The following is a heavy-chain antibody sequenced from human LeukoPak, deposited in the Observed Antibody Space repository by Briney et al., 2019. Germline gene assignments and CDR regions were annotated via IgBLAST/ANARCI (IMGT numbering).Heavy chain of an antibody. V-gene: IGHV3-23*01. CDR1: GFTFSSYA. Sequence: GGSLRLSCAASGFTFSSYAMSWVRQAPGKGLEWVSAISGSGGSIYYADSVKGRFTISRDNSKNTLYLQMNSLRAEDTAVYYCAKEGIPPYYDFWSGYYNWFDPWGQGTLVTVSS. D-gene: IGHD3-3*01. J-gene: IGHJ5*02. CDR2: ISGSGGSI. CDR3: AKEGIPPYYDFWSGYYNWFDP.